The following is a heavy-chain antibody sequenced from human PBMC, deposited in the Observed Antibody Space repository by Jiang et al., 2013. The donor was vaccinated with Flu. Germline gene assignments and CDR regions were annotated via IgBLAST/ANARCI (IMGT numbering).Heavy chain of an antibody. CDR3: ARVPSYDFWSGYDNGGYYYYYYMDV. V-gene: IGHV1-69*01. J-gene: IGHJ6*03. D-gene: IGHD3-3*01. Sequence: GAEVKKPGSSVKVSCKASGGTFSSYAISWVRQAPGQGLEWMGGIIPIFGTANYAQKFQGRVTITADESTSTAYMELSSLRSEDTAVYYCARVPSYDFWSGYDNGGYYYYYYMDVWGKGTTVTVSS. CDR1: GGTFSSYA. CDR2: IIPIFGTA.